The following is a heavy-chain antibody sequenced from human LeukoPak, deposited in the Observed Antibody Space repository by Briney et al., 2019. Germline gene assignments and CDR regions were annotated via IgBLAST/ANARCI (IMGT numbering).Heavy chain of an antibody. CDR1: GFTFSSYW. Sequence: GGSLRLSCAASGFTFSSYWMHWVRQAPGKGLVWVSRINSDGSSTSYADSVKGRFTISRDNAKNTLYLQMNSLRAEDTAVYYCAKKGSGWSFDYWGQGTLVTVSS. D-gene: IGHD6-19*01. CDR2: INSDGSST. CDR3: AKKGSGWSFDY. J-gene: IGHJ4*02. V-gene: IGHV3-74*01.